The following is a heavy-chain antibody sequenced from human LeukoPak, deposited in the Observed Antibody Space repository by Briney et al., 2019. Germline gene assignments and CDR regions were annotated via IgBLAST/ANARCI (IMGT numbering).Heavy chain of an antibody. Sequence: SETLSLTCTVSGGSISSYYWSWIRQPPGKGLEWIGYIYYSGSTNYNPSLKSRVTISVDTSKNQFSLKLSSVTAADTAVYYCASYRGAAGSGYFDYWGQGTLVTVSS. CDR2: IYYSGST. CDR1: GGSISSYY. CDR3: ASYRGAAGSGYFDY. J-gene: IGHJ4*02. D-gene: IGHD3-10*01. V-gene: IGHV4-59*01.